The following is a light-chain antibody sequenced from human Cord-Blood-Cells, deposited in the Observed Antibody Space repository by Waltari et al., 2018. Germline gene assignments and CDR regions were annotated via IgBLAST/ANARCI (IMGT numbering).Light chain of an antibody. CDR2: GAS. J-gene: IGKJ2*01. CDR1: QSVSSSY. V-gene: IGKV3-20*01. Sequence: DIVSTQTPGMVSLSPGERATLSCRASQSVSSSYLAWYQQNPGQAPRLLIYGASSKATGIPDRFSGSGSGTVFTLTISRLEPEDFALYYCQQYGSLYTFGQGTKLESK. CDR3: QQYGSLYT.